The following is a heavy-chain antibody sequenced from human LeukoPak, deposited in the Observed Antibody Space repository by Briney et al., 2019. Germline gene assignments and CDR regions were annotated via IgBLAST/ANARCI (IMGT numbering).Heavy chain of an antibody. CDR1: GFTFRSYW. D-gene: IGHD2-15*01. CDR3: ARDLVVAASDY. V-gene: IGHV3-7*01. Sequence: GGSLRLSCAASGFTFRSYWMSWVRQAPGKGLEWVANIKQDGSETYYVGSVKGRFTTSRDNAKNSLYPQMNSLRAEDTAVYYCARDLVVAASDYWGQGTLVTVSS. CDR2: IKQDGSET. J-gene: IGHJ4*02.